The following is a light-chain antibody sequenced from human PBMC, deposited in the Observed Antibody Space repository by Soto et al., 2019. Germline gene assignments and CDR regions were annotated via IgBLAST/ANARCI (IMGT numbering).Light chain of an antibody. Sequence: EILLTPSPAPLSFSPGEKANHSCRASPNVKNFLARYQKKPGQAPKLLIYSSSKKANGIPATVSGSGSGTDFTLTITSLAPEDSAIYYCQQRSNWPPVTFGQGTRLEIK. CDR2: SSS. J-gene: IGKJ5*01. CDR1: PNVKNF. V-gene: IGKV3-11*01. CDR3: QQRSNWPPVT.